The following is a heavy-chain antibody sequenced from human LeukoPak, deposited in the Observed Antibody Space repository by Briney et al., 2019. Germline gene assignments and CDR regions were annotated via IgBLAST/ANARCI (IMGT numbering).Heavy chain of an antibody. CDR1: GFTLSRHA. CDR2: ISASGGST. J-gene: IGHJ4*02. Sequence: GGSLRLSCAASGFTLSRHAMNWVRQAPGKGLEWLSGISASGGSTYHADSVKGRFSISRDNSKNTLYLQMDSLRAEDTAVYYCARLDLYGSGSFYDYWGQGTLVTVSS. D-gene: IGHD3-10*01. V-gene: IGHV3-23*01. CDR3: ARLDLYGSGSFYDY.